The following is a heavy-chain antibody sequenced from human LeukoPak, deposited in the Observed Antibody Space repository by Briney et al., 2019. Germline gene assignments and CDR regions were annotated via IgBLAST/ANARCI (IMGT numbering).Heavy chain of an antibody. J-gene: IGHJ4*02. V-gene: IGHV3-23*01. D-gene: IGHD3-9*01. CDR1: GFTFSSYS. CDR2: ISGSGGST. CDR3: AKYGILTGYVIDY. Sequence: GGSLRLSCAVSGFTFSSYSMNWVRQAPGKGLEWVSAISGSGGSTYYADSVKGRFTISRDNSKNTLYLQMNSLRAEDTAVYYCAKYGILTGYVIDYWGQGTLVTVSS.